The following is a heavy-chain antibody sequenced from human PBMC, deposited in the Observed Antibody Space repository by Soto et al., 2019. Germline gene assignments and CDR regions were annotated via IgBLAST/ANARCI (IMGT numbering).Heavy chain of an antibody. CDR3: ARDDPDTYYYDSSGFSPLDY. V-gene: IGHV1-18*01. J-gene: IGHJ4*02. Sequence: ASVKVSCKASGYTFTSYGISWVRQAPGQGLEWMGWISAYNGNTNYAQKLQGRVTMTTDTSTSTAYMELRSLRSDDTAVYYCARDDPDTYYYDSSGFSPLDYWGQGTLVTVSS. D-gene: IGHD3-22*01. CDR1: GYTFTSYG. CDR2: ISAYNGNT.